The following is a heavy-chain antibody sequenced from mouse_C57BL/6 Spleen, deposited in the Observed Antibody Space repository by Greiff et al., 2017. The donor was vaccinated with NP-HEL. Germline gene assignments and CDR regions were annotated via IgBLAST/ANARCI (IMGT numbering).Heavy chain of an antibody. CDR3: ARREFITTVVAPSWYFDV. V-gene: IGHV1-81*01. J-gene: IGHJ1*03. D-gene: IGHD1-1*01. CDR2: IYPRSGNT. CDR1: GYTFTSYG. Sequence: QVQLKESGAELARPGASVKLSCKASGYTFTSYGISWVKQRTGQGLEWIGEIYPRSGNTYYNEKFKGKATLTADKSSSTAYMELRSLTSEDSAVYFCARREFITTVVAPSWYFDVWGTGTTVTVSS.